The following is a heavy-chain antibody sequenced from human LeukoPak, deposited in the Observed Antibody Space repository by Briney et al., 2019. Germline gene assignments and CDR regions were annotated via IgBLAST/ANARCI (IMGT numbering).Heavy chain of an antibody. CDR2: TYYRSKWYN. J-gene: IGHJ6*02. Sequence: SQTLSLTCAISGDSVSSNSAAWNWIRQSPSRGLEWLGRTYYRSKWYNDYAVSVKGRITINPDTSKNQFSLQLNSVTPEDTAVYYCARDRFVVVVVAAIYGMDVWGQGTTVTVSS. V-gene: IGHV6-1*01. CDR1: GDSVSSNSAA. D-gene: IGHD2-15*01. CDR3: ARDRFVVVVVAAIYGMDV.